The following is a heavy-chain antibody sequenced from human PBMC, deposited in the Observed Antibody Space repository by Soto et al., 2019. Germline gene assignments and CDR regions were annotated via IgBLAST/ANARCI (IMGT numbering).Heavy chain of an antibody. Sequence: QVQLVESGGGVVQPGRSLRLSCAASGFTFSSYGMHWVRQAPGKGLEWVAVISYDGSNKYYADSVKGRFTISRDNSKNTLYLQMNSLRAEDTAVYYCAKDRRVAAAGSYWYFDLWGRGTLVAVSS. CDR1: GFTFSSYG. CDR3: AKDRRVAAAGSYWYFDL. V-gene: IGHV3-30*18. J-gene: IGHJ2*01. D-gene: IGHD6-13*01. CDR2: ISYDGSNK.